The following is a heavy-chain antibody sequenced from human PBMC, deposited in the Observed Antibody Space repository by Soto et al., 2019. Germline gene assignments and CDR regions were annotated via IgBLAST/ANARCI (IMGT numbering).Heavy chain of an antibody. V-gene: IGHV1-18*01. J-gene: IGHJ4*02. D-gene: IGHD1-1*01. CDR2: ISAHNGNT. CDR1: GYTFTSYG. CDR3: ARGRYGDY. Sequence: QVHLVQSGAEVKKPGASVKVSCKGSGYTFTSYGITWVRQAPGQGLEWMGWISAHNGNTDYAQKRQGRVTVTRDTSTSTAYIELMSLRSDETAVYYCARGRYGDYWGQGALVTVSS.